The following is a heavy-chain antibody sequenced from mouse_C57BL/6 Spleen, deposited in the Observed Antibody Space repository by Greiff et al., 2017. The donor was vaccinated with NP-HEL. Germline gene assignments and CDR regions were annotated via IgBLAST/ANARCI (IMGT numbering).Heavy chain of an antibody. J-gene: IGHJ4*01. D-gene: IGHD1-1*01. CDR1: GYSFTSYY. V-gene: IGHV1-66*01. Sequence: VQLQQSGPELVKPGASVKISCKASGYSFTSYYIHWVKQRPGQGLEWIGWIYPGSGNTKYNEKFKGKATLTADTSSSTAYMQLSSLTSEDSAVYYCAREGDYGSSYDAMDYWGQGTSVTVSS. CDR2: IYPGSGNT. CDR3: AREGDYGSSYDAMDY.